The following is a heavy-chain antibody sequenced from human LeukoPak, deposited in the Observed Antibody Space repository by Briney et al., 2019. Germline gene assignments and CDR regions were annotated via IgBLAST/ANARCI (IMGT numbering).Heavy chain of an antibody. D-gene: IGHD5-18*01. CDR1: GGSISSSSYY. CDR2: IYYSGST. CDR3: ARDRYSYGYYFDY. J-gene: IGHJ4*02. Sequence: SETLSLTCTVSGGSISSSSYYWGWIRQPPGKGLEWIGSIYYSGSTYYNPSLKSRVTISVDTSKNQFSLKLSSVTAADTAVYYCARDRYSYGYYFDYWGRGTLVTVSS. V-gene: IGHV4-39*02.